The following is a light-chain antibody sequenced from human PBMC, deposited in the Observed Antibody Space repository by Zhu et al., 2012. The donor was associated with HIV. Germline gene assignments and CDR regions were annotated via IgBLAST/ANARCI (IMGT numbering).Light chain of an antibody. V-gene: IGKV3-11*01. CDR1: QSINIF. CDR2: DAS. J-gene: IGKJ4*01. CDR3: QQRINWRLT. Sequence: IVLTQSPATLSLSPGERATLSCRASQSINIFLAWYQQKPGQAPRLLIYDASKRASGIPDRFSGSGSGTDFTLTISTLEPEDFAVYYCQQRINWRLTFGGGTKGGDQT.